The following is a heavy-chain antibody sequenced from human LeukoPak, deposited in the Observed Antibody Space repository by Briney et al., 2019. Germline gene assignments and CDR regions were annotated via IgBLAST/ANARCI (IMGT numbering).Heavy chain of an antibody. CDR2: INPNSGGT. J-gene: IGHJ2*01. CDR1: GYTFTSYY. D-gene: IGHD3-10*01. V-gene: IGHV1-2*02. CDR3: ARTATPMVRGVIDWYFDL. Sequence: ASVKVSCKASGYTFTSYYMHWVRQAPGQGLEWMGWINPNSGGTNYAQKFQGRVTMTRDTSISTAYMELSRLRSDDTAVYYCARTATPMVRGVIDWYFDLWGRGTLVTVSS.